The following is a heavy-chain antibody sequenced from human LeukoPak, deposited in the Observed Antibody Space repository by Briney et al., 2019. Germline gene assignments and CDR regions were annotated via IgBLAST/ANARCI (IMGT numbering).Heavy chain of an antibody. CDR1: GYTFTTHY. D-gene: IGHD1-26*01. Sequence: ASGKVSCKASGYTFTTHYMHWVRQAPGQGLEWMGLINPSGTTTNYAHKFRGRVTMTRDLSTSTDYMELSSLRSDDTAVYFCARDNSVGDYAWWFDPWGQGTLVTVSS. CDR3: ARDNSVGDYAWWFDP. V-gene: IGHV1-46*01. J-gene: IGHJ5*02. CDR2: INPSGTTT.